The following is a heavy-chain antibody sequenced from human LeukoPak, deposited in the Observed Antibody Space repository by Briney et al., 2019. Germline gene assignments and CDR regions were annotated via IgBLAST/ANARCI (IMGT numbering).Heavy chain of an antibody. CDR2: ISSNGGST. Sequence: GGSLRLSCAASGFTFSSYAMHWVRQAPGKGLEYVSAISSNGGSTYYANSVKGRFTISRDNSKNTLYPQMGSLRAEDMAVYYCARDLGHPTLQSVDYWGQGTLVTVSS. D-gene: IGHD4-11*01. V-gene: IGHV3-64*01. J-gene: IGHJ4*02. CDR1: GFTFSSYA. CDR3: ARDLGHPTLQSVDY.